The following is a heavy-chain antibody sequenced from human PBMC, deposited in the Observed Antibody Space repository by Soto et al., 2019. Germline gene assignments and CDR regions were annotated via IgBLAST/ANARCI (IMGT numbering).Heavy chain of an antibody. D-gene: IGHD6-13*01. Sequence: QVQLQESGPGLVKPSQTLSLTCTVSGGSISSGGYYWCLLRQPPGKGLEWIGYVYYSGSTYYNPSPKSRVTISVDTSKNQFSLKLSSVTAADTAVYYCARRSIAAAGWWFDPWGQGTLVTVSS. CDR3: ARRSIAAAGWWFDP. J-gene: IGHJ5*02. V-gene: IGHV4-31*03. CDR1: GGSISSGGYY. CDR2: VYYSGST.